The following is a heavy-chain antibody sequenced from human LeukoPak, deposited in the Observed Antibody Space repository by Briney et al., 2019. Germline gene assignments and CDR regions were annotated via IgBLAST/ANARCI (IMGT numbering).Heavy chain of an antibody. D-gene: IGHD3-10*01. J-gene: IGHJ4*02. Sequence: GGSLRLSCAASGFTVSNSYMTWVRRAPGKGLEWVSAIHSGGTIFYADSVEGRFTISRDNSKNTLYLQMNSLRADDTAMYYCARDYYGSGKDWGQGTLVTVSS. CDR2: IHSGGTI. CDR3: ARDYYGSGKD. V-gene: IGHV3-53*01. CDR1: GFTVSNSY.